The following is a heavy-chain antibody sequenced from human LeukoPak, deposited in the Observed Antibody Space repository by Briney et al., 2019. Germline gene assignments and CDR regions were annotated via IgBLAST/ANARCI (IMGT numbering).Heavy chain of an antibody. Sequence: GASVKVSCMVSGYTLTELSMHWVRQAPGKGLEWMGGFDPEDGETIYAQKFQGRVTMTEDTSTDTAYMELSSLRSEDTAVYYCATESGYGDYVVWFDPWGQGTLVTVSS. CDR2: FDPEDGET. D-gene: IGHD4-17*01. J-gene: IGHJ5*02. CDR1: GYTLTELS. V-gene: IGHV1-24*01. CDR3: ATESGYGDYVVWFDP.